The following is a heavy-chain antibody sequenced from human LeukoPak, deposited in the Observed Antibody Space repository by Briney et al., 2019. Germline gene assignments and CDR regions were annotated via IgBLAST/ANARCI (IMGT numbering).Heavy chain of an antibody. CDR3: ATSAGEYYDFWSGVADAFDI. D-gene: IGHD3-3*01. Sequence: SETLSLTCSVSGGSISRYHWSWIRQPPGKGLEWIGHIYHSGSPNYNPSLKSRVTISVDTSKNHFSLKLNSVTAADTAVYYCATSAGEYYDFWSGVADAFDIWGQGTMVTVSS. CDR2: IYHSGSP. J-gene: IGHJ3*02. CDR1: GGSISRYH. V-gene: IGHV4-59*01.